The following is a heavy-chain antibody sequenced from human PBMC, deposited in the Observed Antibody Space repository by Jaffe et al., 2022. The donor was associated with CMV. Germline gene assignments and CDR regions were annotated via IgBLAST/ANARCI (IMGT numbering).Heavy chain of an antibody. Sequence: QVQLQESGPGLVKPSETLSLTCTVSGGSISSYYWSWIRQPPGKGLEWIGYIYYSGSTNYNPSLKSRVTISVDTSKNQFSLKLSSVTAADTAVYYCARTRYYYDSSGYPVHYMDVWGKGTTVTVSS. CDR1: GGSISSYY. J-gene: IGHJ6*03. CDR3: ARTRYYYDSSGYPVHYMDV. V-gene: IGHV4-59*08. CDR2: IYYSGST. D-gene: IGHD3-22*01.